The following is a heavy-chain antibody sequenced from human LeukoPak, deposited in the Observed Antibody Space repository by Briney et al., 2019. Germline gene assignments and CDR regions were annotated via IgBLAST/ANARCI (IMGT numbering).Heavy chain of an antibody. CDR1: GFTFSTYG. V-gene: IGHV3-33*08. D-gene: IGHD6-13*01. Sequence: PGRSLRLSCAASGFTFSTYGIHWVRQAPGKGLEWVAVIWYDGSNKYYANSVKGRFTISRDNSKNTLYLQTNSLRAEDTAVYYCARRGANSSSWYFDYWGQGTLVTVSS. CDR2: IWYDGSNK. J-gene: IGHJ4*02. CDR3: ARRGANSSSWYFDY.